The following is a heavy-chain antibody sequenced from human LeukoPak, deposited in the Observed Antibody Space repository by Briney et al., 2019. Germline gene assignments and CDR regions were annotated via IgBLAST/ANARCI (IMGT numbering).Heavy chain of an antibody. Sequence: GESLRLSCVASGFTFSSYAMHWVRQAPGKGLEWVAVISYDGSNKYYADSVKGRFTISRDNSKNTLYLQMNSLRAEDTAVYYCARAKGIAAAVLDYWGQGTLVTVSS. D-gene: IGHD6-13*01. CDR3: ARAKGIAAAVLDY. J-gene: IGHJ4*02. V-gene: IGHV3-30-3*01. CDR1: GFTFSSYA. CDR2: ISYDGSNK.